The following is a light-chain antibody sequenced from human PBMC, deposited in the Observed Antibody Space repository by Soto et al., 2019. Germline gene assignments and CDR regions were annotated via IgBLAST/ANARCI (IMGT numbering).Light chain of an antibody. J-gene: IGKJ4*01. CDR2: GAS. CDR1: QSVSSN. CDR3: QQYNIWPLT. V-gene: IGKV3-15*01. Sequence: QSPSTLSEAPWERPPLSCRARQSVSSNLAWYQQKPGQAPRLLISGASARATGVPARFSGSGSGTEFTLTISSLQSEDSAVYYCQQYNIWPLTFGGGTKVDI.